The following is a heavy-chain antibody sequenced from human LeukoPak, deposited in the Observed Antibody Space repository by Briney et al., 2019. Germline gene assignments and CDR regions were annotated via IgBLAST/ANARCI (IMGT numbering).Heavy chain of an antibody. J-gene: IGHJ4*02. D-gene: IGHD3-10*01. V-gene: IGHV3-30*18. CDR3: AKDQGTMVRGVIKAELDY. CDR1: GFTFSSYG. Sequence: GGSLRLSCAASGFTFSSYGMHWVRQAPGKGLEWVAVKSYDGSNKYYADSVKGRFTISRDNSKNTLYLQMNSLRAEDTAVYYCAKDQGTMVRGVIKAELDYWGQGTLVTVSS. CDR2: KSYDGSNK.